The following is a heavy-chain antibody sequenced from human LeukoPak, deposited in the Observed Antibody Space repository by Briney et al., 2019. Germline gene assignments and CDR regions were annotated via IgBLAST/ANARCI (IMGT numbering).Heavy chain of an antibody. V-gene: IGHV4-39*01. CDR2: IYYSGST. D-gene: IGHD5-24*01. Sequence: SETLSLTCTVSGGSISSSSYYWGWIRQPPGKGLEWIGSIYYSGSTYYNPSLKSRVTISVDTSKNQFSLKLSSVTAAETAVYYCARQEIRYFQHWGQGTLVTVSS. CDR3: ARQEIRYFQH. J-gene: IGHJ1*01. CDR1: GGSISSSSYY.